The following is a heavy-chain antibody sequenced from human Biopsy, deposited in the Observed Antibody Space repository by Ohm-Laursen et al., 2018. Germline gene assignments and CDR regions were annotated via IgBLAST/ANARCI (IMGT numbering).Heavy chain of an antibody. CDR1: GGSISSDY. Sequence: GTLSLTWSVSGGSISSDYWSWIRQTPGKGLEWIGYIYYSGSTNYNPSLKSRVTISVDTSKNQFSLRLNSVTAADTAVYYCARATNSTGWPYYYFYGMDVWGQGTTVTVSS. CDR3: ARATNSTGWPYYYFYGMDV. CDR2: IYYSGST. V-gene: IGHV4-59*01. D-gene: IGHD2/OR15-2a*01. J-gene: IGHJ6*02.